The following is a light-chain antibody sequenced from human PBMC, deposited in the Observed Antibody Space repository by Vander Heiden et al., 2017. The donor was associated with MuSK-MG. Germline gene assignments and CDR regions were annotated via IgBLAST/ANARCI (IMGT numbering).Light chain of an antibody. Sequence: DIVMTQSPLSLPVTPGEPASISCRSSQSLLSSTGLNYLDWYLQKPGQFPQLLVYLGSNRASGVPDRFTGSRSGTDFTLKITRVEAEDVGVYYCIRALQIRRTFGPGTKVKIK. CDR3: IRALQIRRT. CDR1: QSLLSSTGLNY. J-gene: IGKJ1*01. CDR2: LGS. V-gene: IGKV2-28*01.